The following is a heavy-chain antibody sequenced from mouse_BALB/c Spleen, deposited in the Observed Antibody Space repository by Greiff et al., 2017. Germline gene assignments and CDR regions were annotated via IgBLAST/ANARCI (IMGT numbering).Heavy chain of an antibody. D-gene: IGHD1-2*01. J-gene: IGHJ3*01. CDR2: IDPANGNT. CDR1: GFNIKDTY. CDR3: APITTAWFAY. V-gene: IGHV14-3*02. Sequence: EVQLQQSGAELVKPGASVKLSCTASGFNIKDTYMHWVKQRPEQGLEWIGRIDPANGNTKYDPKFQGKATITADTSSNTAYLQLSSLTSVDTAVYYCAPITTAWFAYWGQGTLVTVSA.